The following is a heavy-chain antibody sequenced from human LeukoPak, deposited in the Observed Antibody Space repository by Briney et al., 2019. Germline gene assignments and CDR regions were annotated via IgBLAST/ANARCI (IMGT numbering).Heavy chain of an antibody. CDR3: IKDNGYLQY. CDR1: GLIFGDNG. Sequence: GGSLRLSCTASGLIFGDNGVSWVRQAPGKGLEWVGRIKSKTDGGTTDYAAPVKGRFTISRDDSKNTLYLQMNSLKTEDTAVYYCIKDNGYLQYWGQGTLVTVSS. J-gene: IGHJ1*01. V-gene: IGHV3-15*01. CDR2: IKSKTDGGTT.